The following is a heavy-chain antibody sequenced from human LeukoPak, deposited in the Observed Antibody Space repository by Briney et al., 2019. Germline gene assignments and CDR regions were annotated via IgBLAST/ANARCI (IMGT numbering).Heavy chain of an antibody. CDR1: GFTFRRYG. J-gene: IGHJ4*02. D-gene: IGHD3-22*01. CDR2: ISGSGSST. CDR3: AKDGDTYYYDSRPAGFFDY. V-gene: IGHV3-23*01. Sequence: GGSLRLSCAASGFTFRRYGMSWVRQAPEKGLEWVSAISGSGSSTYYGDSVKGRFTISRDNSKNTLYLQMNSLRAEDTAVYYCAKDGDTYYYDSRPAGFFDYWGQGTLVTVSS.